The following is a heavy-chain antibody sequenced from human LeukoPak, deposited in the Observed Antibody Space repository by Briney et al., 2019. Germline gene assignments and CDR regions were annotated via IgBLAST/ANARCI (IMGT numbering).Heavy chain of an antibody. CDR1: GYTFTIYG. CDR2: ISAYNGDT. CDR3: ARVADTAMVTRYDY. Sequence: ASVKVSCKASGYTFTIYGISWVRQAPGQGLEWMGWISAYNGDTNYAQKLQGRVTMTTDTSTSTAYMELRSLRSDDTAVYYCARVADTAMVTRYDYWGQGTLVTVSS. J-gene: IGHJ4*02. D-gene: IGHD5-18*01. V-gene: IGHV1-18*01.